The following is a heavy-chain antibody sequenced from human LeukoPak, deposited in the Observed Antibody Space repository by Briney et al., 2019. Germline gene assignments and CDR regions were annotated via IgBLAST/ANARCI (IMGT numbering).Heavy chain of an antibody. V-gene: IGHV1-69*04. J-gene: IGHJ4*02. CDR2: IIPILGIA. D-gene: IGHD6-13*01. Sequence: SVNLSCNASGGTFSSYGNSWVRQAPGQGLEWMGRIIPILGIANYAQKFQGRVTITADKSTSTAYMELSSLRSEDTAVYYCARDSESTYSGNLWGWCVLWAQRPLVTVSS. CDR1: GGTFSSYG. CDR3: ARDSESTYSGNLWGWCVL.